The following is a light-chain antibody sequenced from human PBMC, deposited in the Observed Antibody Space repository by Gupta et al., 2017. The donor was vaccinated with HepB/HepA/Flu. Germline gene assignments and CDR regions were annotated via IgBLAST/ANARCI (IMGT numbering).Light chain of an antibody. J-gene: IGLJ3*02. V-gene: IGLV1-40*01. CDR2: AHN. Sequence: QSVLTHPPSVSGAPGQRVTISCTGSSSNIGAGYDVHWYQHLPLTAPKLLINAHNTRPSGVPDRFSGSKSDTYTFLAINGLQAEDEAHDYCQYSDRSLSAFVFGGGTKMTVL. CDR3: QYSDRSLSAFV. CDR1: SSNIGAGYD.